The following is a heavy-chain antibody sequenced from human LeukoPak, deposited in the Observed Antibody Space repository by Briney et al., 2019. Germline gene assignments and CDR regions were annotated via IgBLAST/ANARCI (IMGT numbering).Heavy chain of an antibody. CDR1: GFTFGDYA. V-gene: IGHV3-7*03. Sequence: GGSLRLSCTASGFTFGDYAMSWIRLAPGKGLEWVANIKEDGTETYYVDSVKGRFTISRDNAKNSLYLQMNSLRVEDTAVYYCAKEGRSLQTYWGQGTLVTVSS. CDR2: IKEDGTET. J-gene: IGHJ4*02. CDR3: AKEGRSLQTY. D-gene: IGHD5-24*01.